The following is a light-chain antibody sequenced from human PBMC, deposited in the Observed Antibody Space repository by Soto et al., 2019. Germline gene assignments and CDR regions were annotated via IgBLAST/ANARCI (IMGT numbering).Light chain of an antibody. CDR1: HDISTY. V-gene: IGKV1-9*01. CDR3: QQLNTLPFT. J-gene: IGKJ5*01. CDR2: EAS. Sequence: IQWTQSPSLLSASVGGRGDPTCRVSHDISTYLAWYQQKPGKAPKLMIYEASTLQSGVPSRFSGSGSGTEFTLTISGLLPEDFATYHCQQLNTLPFTFGQGTRLEIK.